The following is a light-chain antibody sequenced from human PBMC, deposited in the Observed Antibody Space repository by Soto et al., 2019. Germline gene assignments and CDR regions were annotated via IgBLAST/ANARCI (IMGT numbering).Light chain of an antibody. V-gene: IGKV3-11*01. CDR1: QGISRF. J-gene: IGKJ4*01. CDR2: DAS. Sequence: EIVLTQSPATLSLSPGDRATLSCRASQGISRFLAWYQQKPAQVPRLLIYDASSRAVGVPSRFSGSGSGTDFTLTISGLEPEDFAMYYCHQRAHWPLSFGGGTKIEIK. CDR3: HQRAHWPLS.